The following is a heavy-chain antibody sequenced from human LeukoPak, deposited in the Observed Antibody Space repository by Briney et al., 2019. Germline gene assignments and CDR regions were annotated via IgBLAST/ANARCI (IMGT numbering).Heavy chain of an antibody. V-gene: IGHV3-13*01. Sequence: GGSLRLSCAASGFTFSNSDMHWVRQATGKGLEWVSAIGTAGDTYYLGSVKGRFTISRDNSKNTLYLQMNSLRAEDTAVYYCAKGLGYSYLHRFDPWGQGTLVTVSS. CDR3: AKGLGYSYLHRFDP. CDR2: IGTAGDT. D-gene: IGHD5-18*01. CDR1: GFTFSNSD. J-gene: IGHJ5*02.